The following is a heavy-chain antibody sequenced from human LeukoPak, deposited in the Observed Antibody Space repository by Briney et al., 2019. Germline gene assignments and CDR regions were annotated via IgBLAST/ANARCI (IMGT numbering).Heavy chain of an antibody. J-gene: IGHJ4*02. CDR1: GFTFSSYA. D-gene: IGHD3/OR15-3a*01. V-gene: IGHV3-23*01. CDR2: TSGIGAGT. Sequence: GGSLRLSCSVSGFTFSSYAMSWVRQAPGKGLEWVSTTSGIGAGTYYADSVRGRFTISRDNAKNTLYLQMDSLRAEDTAVYYCAKDSRDWTYFDFWGQGTLVTVSS. CDR3: AKDSRDWTYFDF.